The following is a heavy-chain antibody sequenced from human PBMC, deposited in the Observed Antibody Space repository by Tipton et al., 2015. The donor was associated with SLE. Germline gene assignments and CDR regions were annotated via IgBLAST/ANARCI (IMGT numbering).Heavy chain of an antibody. V-gene: IGHV4-59*01. D-gene: IGHD3-3*01. CDR3: ARTTIFGGHYYYYMDV. Sequence: TLSLTCTVSGGSISSYYWSWIRQPPGKGLEWIGYIYYSGSTNYNPSLKSRVTISVDTSKNQFSLKLSSVTAADTAVYYCARTTIFGGHYYYYMDVWGQGTTVTVSS. CDR2: IYYSGST. CDR1: GGSISSYY. J-gene: IGHJ6*03.